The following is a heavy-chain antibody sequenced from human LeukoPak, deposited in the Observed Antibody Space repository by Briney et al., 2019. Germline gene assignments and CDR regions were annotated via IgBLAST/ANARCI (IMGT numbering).Heavy chain of an antibody. Sequence: GGSLRLSCAASGLTFRSYSMNWVRQAPGKGLEWVSYISSRSSTIYYADSVKGRFTISRDNAKNSLYLQMNSLRVEDTAVYYCAKDHSYYDFWSGYSWAEYYFDYWGQGTLVTVSS. CDR2: ISSRSSTI. CDR3: AKDHSYYDFWSGYSWAEYYFDY. CDR1: GLTFRSYS. J-gene: IGHJ4*02. V-gene: IGHV3-48*04. D-gene: IGHD3-3*01.